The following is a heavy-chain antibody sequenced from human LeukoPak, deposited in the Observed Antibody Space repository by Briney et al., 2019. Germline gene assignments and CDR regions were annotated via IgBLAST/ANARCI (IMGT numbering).Heavy chain of an antibody. V-gene: IGHV4-59*01. CDR1: GGSISSYY. J-gene: IGHJ6*02. CDR3: AREGYYYGSGTEYYYYGMDV. D-gene: IGHD3-10*01. Sequence: SETLSLTCTVSGGSISSYYWSWIRQPPGKGLEWIRYIYYSGSTNYNPSLKSRVTISVDTSKNQFSLKLSSVTAADTAVYYCAREGYYYGSGTEYYYYGMDVWGQGTTVTVSS. CDR2: IYYSGST.